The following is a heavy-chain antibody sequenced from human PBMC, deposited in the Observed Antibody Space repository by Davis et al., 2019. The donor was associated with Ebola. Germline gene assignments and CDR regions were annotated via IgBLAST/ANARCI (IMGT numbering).Heavy chain of an antibody. D-gene: IGHD3-10*02. CDR1: GFTFTSYS. CDR3: VRDYLFAFDS. J-gene: IGHJ4*02. V-gene: IGHV3-48*02. CDR2: INTRGDAR. Sequence: PGGSLRLPCVTSGFTFTSYSFNWIRQTPGKGLEWIAHINTRGDARVYADSVRGRFTISRDDAANSLSLQMDSLKHEDTAVYYCVRDYLFAFDSWGQGTPVTVSS.